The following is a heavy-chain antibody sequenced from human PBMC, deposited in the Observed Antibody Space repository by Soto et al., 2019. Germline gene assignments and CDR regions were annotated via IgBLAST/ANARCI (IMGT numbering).Heavy chain of an antibody. CDR3: ARTPANLRYFDGLSPHYYSVMAV. J-gene: IGHJ6*04. V-gene: IGHV4-39*07. CDR2: IYYTGST. CDR1: GGSISSSSYY. D-gene: IGHD3-9*01. Sequence: PSETLSLTCTVSGGSISSSSYYWGWICQPPGKGLEWIGTIYYTGSTYYNPSLKSRVTISVDTSKNQFSLKLSSVTAADTAVYYCARTPANLRYFDGLSPHYYSVMAVWGKGTTVTVSS.